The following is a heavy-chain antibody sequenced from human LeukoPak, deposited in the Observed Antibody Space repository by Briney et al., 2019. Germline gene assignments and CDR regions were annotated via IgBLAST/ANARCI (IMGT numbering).Heavy chain of an antibody. Sequence: PGGSLRLAWAASGFTFSSYAMSWVRQAPGKGLDWVSAISGSGSSTYYADSVRGRFTISRDNSKNTLYLQMNSLRAEDTAVYYCAKTGTRLSGYSSSWYVGGWFDPWGQGTLVTVSS. V-gene: IGHV3-23*01. J-gene: IGHJ5*02. CDR1: GFTFSSYA. CDR3: AKTGTRLSGYSSSWYVGGWFDP. D-gene: IGHD6-13*01. CDR2: ISGSGSST.